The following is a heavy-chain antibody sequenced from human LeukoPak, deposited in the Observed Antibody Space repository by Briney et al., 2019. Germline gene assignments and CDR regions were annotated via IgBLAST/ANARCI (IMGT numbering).Heavy chain of an antibody. Sequence: AGGSLRLSCAASGFTFSNAWMSWVRQAPGKGLEWVGRIKSKTDGGTTDYAAPVKGRFTISRDDSKNTLYLQMSSLKTEDTAVYYCTPRSSGYSDPFDYWGQGTLVTVSS. CDR1: GFTFSNAW. D-gene: IGHD3-22*01. CDR2: IKSKTDGGTT. CDR3: TPRSSGYSDPFDY. V-gene: IGHV3-15*01. J-gene: IGHJ4*02.